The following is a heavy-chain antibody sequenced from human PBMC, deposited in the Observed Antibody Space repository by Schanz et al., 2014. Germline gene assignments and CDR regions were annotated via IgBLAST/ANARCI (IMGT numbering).Heavy chain of an antibody. J-gene: IGHJ4*02. D-gene: IGHD3-10*01. CDR1: GFSFSIFA. CDR3: ARGPIPIQGVPMDF. CDR2: ISARGEVS. V-gene: IGHV3-23*04. Sequence: VQLVDSGGGLVQPGGSLRLSCAASGFSFSIFAMTWVRQAPGKGLEWVSVISARGEVSKYSDSVKGRFIVSRDNSKDTLYLQMSGLTPEDTAVYYCARGPIPIQGVPMDFWGQGTLXTVSS.